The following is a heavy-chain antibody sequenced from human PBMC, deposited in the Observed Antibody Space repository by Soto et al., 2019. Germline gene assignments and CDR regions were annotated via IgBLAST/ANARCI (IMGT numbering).Heavy chain of an antibody. J-gene: IGHJ4*02. CDR3: SREAWTTTGSYRLDS. Sequence: GGSLRLSCAASGFSFSGYAMHWVRQAPGKGLDWMAFIGYDGSVTHYADSVKDRLTISRDNSKNTLYLQMDSVRAEDTAVYYCSREAWTTTGSYRLDSWGQGTLVTVSS. CDR2: IGYDGSVT. CDR1: GFSFSGYA. D-gene: IGHD1-26*01. V-gene: IGHV3-30*04.